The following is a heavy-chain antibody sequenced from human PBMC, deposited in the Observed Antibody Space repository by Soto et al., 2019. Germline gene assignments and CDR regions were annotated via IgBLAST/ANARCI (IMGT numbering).Heavy chain of an antibody. CDR2: ISGSGGST. CDR3: AKDLSTVTTYYYGMDV. CDR1: GFTFSSYA. D-gene: IGHD4-17*01. J-gene: IGHJ6*02. V-gene: IGHV3-23*01. Sequence: GGSLRLSCAASGFTFSSYAMSWVRQAPGKGLEWVSAISGSGGSTYYADSVKGRFTISRDNSKNTLYLQMNSLRAEDTAVYYCAKDLSTVTTYYYGMDVWGQGTTVTVSS.